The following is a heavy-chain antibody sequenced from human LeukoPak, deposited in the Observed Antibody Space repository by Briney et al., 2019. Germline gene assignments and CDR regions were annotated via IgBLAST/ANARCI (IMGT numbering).Heavy chain of an antibody. J-gene: IGHJ5*02. CDR2: IYYSGST. CDR3: ARQEQQLIYNWFDP. V-gene: IGHV4-59*13. Sequence: PSETLSLTCTVSGGSISSYYWSWIRQPPGKGLEWIGYIYYSGSTNYNPSLKSRVTISVDTSKNQFSLKLSSVTAADTAVYYCARQEQQLIYNWFDPWGQGTLVTVSS. D-gene: IGHD6-13*01. CDR1: GGSISSYY.